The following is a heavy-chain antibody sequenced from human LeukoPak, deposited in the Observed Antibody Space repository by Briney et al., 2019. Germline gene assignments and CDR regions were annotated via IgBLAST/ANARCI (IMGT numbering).Heavy chain of an antibody. V-gene: IGHV1-69*13. J-gene: IGHJ6*02. CDR2: IIPIFGTA. D-gene: IGHD2-15*01. Sequence: SVNVSCKASGGTFSSYAISWVRQAPGQGLEWMGGIIPIFGTANYAQKFQGRVTITADESTSTAYMELRSLSSDDTAVYYCGRGPKAGGPHHDMDVWGRGTTVTVSS. CDR3: GRGPKAGGPHHDMDV. CDR1: GGTFSSYA.